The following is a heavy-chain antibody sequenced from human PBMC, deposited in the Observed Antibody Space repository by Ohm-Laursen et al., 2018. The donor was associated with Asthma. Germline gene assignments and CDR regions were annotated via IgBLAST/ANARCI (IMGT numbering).Heavy chain of an antibody. D-gene: IGHD2-2*01. CDR3: ARGGSLVVVPAAMHWFDP. CDR2: ISYDGSNK. Sequence: SLRLSCTASGFTFSSYGMHWVRQAPGKGLEWVAVISYDGSNKYYADSVKGRFTISRDNSKNTLYLQMNSLRAEDTAVYYCARGGSLVVVPAAMHWFDPWGQGTLVTVSS. J-gene: IGHJ5*02. V-gene: IGHV3-30*03. CDR1: GFTFSSYG.